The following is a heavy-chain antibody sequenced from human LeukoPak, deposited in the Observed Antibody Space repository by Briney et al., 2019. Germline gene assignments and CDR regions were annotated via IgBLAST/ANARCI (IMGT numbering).Heavy chain of an antibody. J-gene: IGHJ4*02. CDR2: ISYDGSNK. D-gene: IGHD1-26*01. V-gene: IGHV3-30-3*01. Sequence: GRSLRLSCAASGFTFSSYAMHWVRQAPGKGLERVAVISYDGSNKYYADSVKGRFTISRDNSKNTLYLQMNSLRAEDTAVYYCARESTGWELSELDYWGQGTLVTVSS. CDR3: ARESTGWELSELDY. CDR1: GFTFSSYA.